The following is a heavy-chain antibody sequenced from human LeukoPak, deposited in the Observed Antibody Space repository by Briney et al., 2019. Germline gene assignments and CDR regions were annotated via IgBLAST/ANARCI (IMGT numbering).Heavy chain of an antibody. J-gene: IGHJ5*02. CDR1: GFTFSSYA. Sequence: GGSLRLSCAASGFTFSSYAMSWVRQAPGKGLEWVANIKQDGSEKYYVDPVKGRFTISRDNAKNSLYLQMNSLRAEDTAVYYCARDGSYPFAWGQGTLVTVSS. V-gene: IGHV3-7*04. D-gene: IGHD1-26*01. CDR3: ARDGSYPFA. CDR2: IKQDGSEK.